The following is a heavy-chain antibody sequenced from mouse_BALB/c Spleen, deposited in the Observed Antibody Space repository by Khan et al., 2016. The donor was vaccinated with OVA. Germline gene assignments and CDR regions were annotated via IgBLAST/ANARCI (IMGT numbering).Heavy chain of an antibody. D-gene: IGHD3-2*01. CDR1: GYTFTSYY. CDR3: TRRGTARATLGFAY. V-gene: IGHV1S81*02. J-gene: IGHJ3*01. Sequence: QVQLQQSGAELVKPGASVKLSCKASGYTFTSYYMYWLKQRPGQGLEWIGEINPSNGGTNFNEKFKSKATLTVDKSSSTAYMQLSSLTSEDSAVYDGTRRGTARATLGFAYWGQGTLVTVSA. CDR2: INPSNGGT.